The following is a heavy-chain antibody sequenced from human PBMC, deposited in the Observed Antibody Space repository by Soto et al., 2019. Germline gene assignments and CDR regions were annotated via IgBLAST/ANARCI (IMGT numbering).Heavy chain of an antibody. Sequence: SVKVSCKASGGTFSSYAISWLRQAPGQGLEWMGGIIPIFGTANYAQKFQGRVTITADESTSTAYMELSSLRSEDTAVYYCAREGDCSSTSCSFDYWGQGTLVTVSS. V-gene: IGHV1-69*13. J-gene: IGHJ4*02. CDR2: IIPIFGTA. CDR1: GGTFSSYA. D-gene: IGHD2-2*01. CDR3: AREGDCSSTSCSFDY.